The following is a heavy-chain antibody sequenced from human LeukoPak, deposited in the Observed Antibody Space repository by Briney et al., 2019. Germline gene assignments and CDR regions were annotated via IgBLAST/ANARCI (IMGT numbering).Heavy chain of an antibody. Sequence: PSETLSLTCTVSGGSISSYYWSWIRQPAGKGLQWIGRIYSGGSTNYNPSLKSRVTMSVDTSKNKFSLKLSSVTAADTAVYYCARDSSSSWSAWYFDYWGQGTLVTVSS. CDR2: IYSGGST. D-gene: IGHD6-13*01. V-gene: IGHV4-4*07. CDR3: ARDSSSSWSAWYFDY. J-gene: IGHJ4*02. CDR1: GGSISSYY.